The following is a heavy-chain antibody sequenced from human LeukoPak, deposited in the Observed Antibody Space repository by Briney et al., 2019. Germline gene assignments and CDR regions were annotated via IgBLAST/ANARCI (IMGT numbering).Heavy chain of an antibody. CDR2: IRSDGGST. CDR1: GFTFSSYD. D-gene: IGHD6-13*01. CDR3: ATLASGYSSPFDY. V-gene: IGHV3-23*01. J-gene: IGHJ4*02. Sequence: GGSLRLSCATSGFTFSSYDMSWVRHAPGKGLEWVSFIRSDGGSTLYSDSVKGGFTISRDNSKNTLYAEMTSLRAEDTAVYYCATLASGYSSPFDYWGQGTLVTVSS.